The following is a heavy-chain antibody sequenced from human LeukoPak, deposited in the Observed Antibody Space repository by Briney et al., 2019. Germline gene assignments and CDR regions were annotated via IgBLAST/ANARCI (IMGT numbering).Heavy chain of an antibody. CDR2: INHSGST. D-gene: IGHD2-2*02. V-gene: IGHV4-34*01. J-gene: IGHJ6*03. CDR3: ARAGYQLLYYYYYYYMDV. CDR1: GGSFSGYY. Sequence: PSETLSLTCVVYGGSFSGYYWSWIRQPPGKGLEWIGEINHSGSTNYNPSLKSRVTISVDTSKNQFSLKLSSVTAADTAVYYCARAGYQLLYYYYYYYMDVWGKGTTVTVSS.